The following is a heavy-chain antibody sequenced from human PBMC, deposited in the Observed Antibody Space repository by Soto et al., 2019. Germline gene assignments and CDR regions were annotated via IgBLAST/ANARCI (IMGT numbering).Heavy chain of an antibody. CDR1: GFTFRSYG. CDR3: AKDTWAPDALGLPDY. D-gene: IGHD2-2*01. CDR2: ISGSGGRT. Sequence: EVQVLESGGGLVKPGGSLRLSCGASGFTFRSYGMSWVRQAPGKGLEWVSAISGSGGRTYYADSVKGRFTISRDNSKNTLYMHMNSLRVEDTAVYYCAKDTWAPDALGLPDYWGQGTLVTVSS. J-gene: IGHJ4*02. V-gene: IGHV3-23*01.